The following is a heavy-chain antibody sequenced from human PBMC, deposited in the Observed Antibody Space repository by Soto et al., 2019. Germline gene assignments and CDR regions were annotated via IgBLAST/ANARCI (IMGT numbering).Heavy chain of an antibody. CDR2: ISGSGGST. Sequence: EVQLLESGGGLVQPGGSLRLSCAASGFTFSSYAMSWVRQAPGKGLEWVSAISGSGGSTYYADSVKGRFTISRDNSKNTLYLQMNSLRAEDTAVYYCAQLPAAIPYYYYYMDVWGKGTTVTVSS. CDR1: GFTFSSYA. D-gene: IGHD2-2*01. J-gene: IGHJ6*03. V-gene: IGHV3-23*01. CDR3: AQLPAAIPYYYYYMDV.